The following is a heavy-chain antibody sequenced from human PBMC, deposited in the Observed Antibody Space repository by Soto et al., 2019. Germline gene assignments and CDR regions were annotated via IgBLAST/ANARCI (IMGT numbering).Heavy chain of an antibody. CDR3: ARDLTTTVVILYYYYYGMDV. Sequence: GGSLRLSCVGSGFTFSSYAMHWVRQAPGKGLEWVAVISYDGSNKYYADSVKGRFTISRDNSKNTLYLQMNSLRAEDTAVYYCARDLTTTVVILYYYYYGMDVWGQGTTVTVSS. J-gene: IGHJ6*02. CDR1: GFTFSSYA. V-gene: IGHV3-30-3*01. D-gene: IGHD4-17*01. CDR2: ISYDGSNK.